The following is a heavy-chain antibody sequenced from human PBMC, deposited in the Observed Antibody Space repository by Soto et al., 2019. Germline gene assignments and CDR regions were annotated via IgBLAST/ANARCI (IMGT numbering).Heavy chain of an antibody. Sequence: GASVKVSCKASGYTFTSYAMHWVRQAPGQRLEWMGWINAGNGNTKYPQKFQGRVTITRDTSASTAYMELSSLRSEDTAVYYCARGLGGWPDYWGQGTLVTVSS. D-gene: IGHD2-15*01. J-gene: IGHJ4*02. CDR3: ARGLGGWPDY. V-gene: IGHV1-3*01. CDR2: INAGNGNT. CDR1: GYTFTSYA.